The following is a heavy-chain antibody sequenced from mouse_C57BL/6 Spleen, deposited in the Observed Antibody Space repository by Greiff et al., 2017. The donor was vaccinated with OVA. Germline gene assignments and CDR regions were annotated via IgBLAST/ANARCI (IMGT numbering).Heavy chain of an antibody. CDR2: ISDGGSYT. D-gene: IGHD1-1*01. CDR3: ARDRYGSSYEDAMDY. J-gene: IGHJ4*01. CDR1: GFTFSSYA. V-gene: IGHV5-4*01. Sequence: EVKLVESGGGLVKPGGSLKLSCAASGFTFSSYAMSWVRQTPEKRLEWVATISDGGSYTYYPDNVKGRFTISRDNAKNNLYLQMSHLKSEDTAMYYCARDRYGSSYEDAMDYWGQGTSVTVSS.